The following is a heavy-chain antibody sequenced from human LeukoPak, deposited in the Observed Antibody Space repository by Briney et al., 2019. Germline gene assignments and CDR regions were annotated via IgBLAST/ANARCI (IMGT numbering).Heavy chain of an antibody. D-gene: IGHD2/OR15-2a*01. CDR2: IDSTSTYI. CDR3: ARDSLGGSTTTVFDY. CDR1: RFTFSTYS. Sequence: GGSLRLFCAASRFTFSTYSMNWVRQAPGKGLEWVSSIDSTSTYIYYADSVKDRFPISRDNAKNSLYLPMESLRAEDTAVYYCARDSLGGSTTTVFDYWGQGTLVTVSS. J-gene: IGHJ4*02. V-gene: IGHV3-21*04.